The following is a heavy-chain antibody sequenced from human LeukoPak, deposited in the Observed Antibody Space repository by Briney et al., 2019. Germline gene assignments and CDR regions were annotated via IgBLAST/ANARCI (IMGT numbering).Heavy chain of an antibody. J-gene: IGHJ4*02. CDR1: GSSISGYY. CDR3: ARSGYSNFDY. D-gene: IGHD3-3*01. V-gene: IGHV4-4*07. CDR2: IYASGST. Sequence: SETLSLTCTVSGSSISGYYWNWIRQSAGKGLEWIGRIYASGSTNYNPSLKSRVTISVDTSKNQFSLKLSSVTAADTAVYYCARSGYSNFDYWGQGTLVTVSS.